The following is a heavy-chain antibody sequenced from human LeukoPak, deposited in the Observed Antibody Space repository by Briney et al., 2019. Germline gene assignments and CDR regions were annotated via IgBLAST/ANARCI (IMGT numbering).Heavy chain of an antibody. J-gene: IGHJ4*02. Sequence: SGTLSLTCTVSGGSISSNYWSWIRQPPGKGPEWIGDIYYSGRTNYNPSLKSRVTISVDTSKNQFSLKLSSVTAADTAVYYCASESSSSSYWGQGTLVTVSS. CDR3: ASESSSSSY. V-gene: IGHV4-59*08. D-gene: IGHD6-6*01. CDR1: GGSISSNY. CDR2: IYYSGRT.